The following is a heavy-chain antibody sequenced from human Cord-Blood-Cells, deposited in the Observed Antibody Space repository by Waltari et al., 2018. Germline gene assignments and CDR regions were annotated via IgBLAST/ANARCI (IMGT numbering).Heavy chain of an antibody. Sequence: QVQLVQSGAEVKKPGASVKVSCKASGYTFTSYDINWVRQATGQGLEWIGWMNTNSGNTGYAQKFQGRVTITRNTAISTAYMELSSLRSEDTAVYYCARWRPWGSSSSGLDYWGQGTLVTVSS. D-gene: IGHD6-6*01. J-gene: IGHJ4*02. V-gene: IGHV1-8*03. CDR3: ARWRPWGSSSSGLDY. CDR1: GYTFTSYD. CDR2: MNTNSGNT.